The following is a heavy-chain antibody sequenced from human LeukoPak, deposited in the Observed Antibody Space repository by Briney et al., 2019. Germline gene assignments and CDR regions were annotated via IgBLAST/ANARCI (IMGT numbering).Heavy chain of an antibody. CDR1: GYTFTSYD. D-gene: IGHD6-13*01. J-gene: IGHJ5*02. CDR3: ARGRYSSSWYRVNWFDP. Sequence: GASVKVSCKASGYTFTSYDINWVRQATGQGLEWMGWMNPNSGNTGYAQKFQGRVTMTRNTSISTAYMELSSLRSEDTAVYYCARGRYSSSWYRVNWFDPWGPGTLVSVSS. CDR2: MNPNSGNT. V-gene: IGHV1-8*01.